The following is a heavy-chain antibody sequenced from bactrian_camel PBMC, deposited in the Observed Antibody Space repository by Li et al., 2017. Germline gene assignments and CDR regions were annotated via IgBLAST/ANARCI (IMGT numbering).Heavy chain of an antibody. V-gene: IGHV3S28*01. D-gene: IGHD2*01. CDR2: ILTGYNGLP. J-gene: IGHJ4*01. CDR1: GTIDSTYS. CDR3: AANKPPCYYSETLAAQADDFNH. Sequence: QLVESGGGSVQPGGSLTVTCVGSGTIDSTYSMGWFRQPPGKAREGVTAILTGYNGLPHYADFAKGRFTISEDNAKNTMYLQLNNLKPEDAAVYYCAANKPPCYYSETLAAQADDFNHWGQGTQVTVS.